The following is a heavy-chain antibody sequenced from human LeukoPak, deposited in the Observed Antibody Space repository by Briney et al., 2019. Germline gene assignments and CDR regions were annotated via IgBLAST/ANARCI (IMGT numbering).Heavy chain of an antibody. CDR2: IKLDGSEK. J-gene: IGHJ6*02. V-gene: IGHV3-7*01. CDR3: ARDRIVVVPASLLDYYYYYGMDV. CDR1: GFTFSSYW. D-gene: IGHD2-2*01. Sequence: GGSLRLSCAASGFTFSSYWMSWVRQAPGKGLEWVANIKLDGSEKYYVDSVKGRFTISRDNAKNSLYLQMNSLRAEDTAVYYCARDRIVVVPASLLDYYYYYGMDVWGQGTTVTVSS.